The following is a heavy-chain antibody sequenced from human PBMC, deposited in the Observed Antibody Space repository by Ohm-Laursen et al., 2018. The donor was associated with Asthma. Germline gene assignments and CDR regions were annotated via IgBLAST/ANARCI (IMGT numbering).Heavy chain of an antibody. V-gene: IGHV3-7*05. CDR3: AVSIYAYGEGAY. CDR2: INQDGSIW. Sequence: GSLRLSCAAAGFTFRGFWMTWVRQAPGRGLEWVANINQDGSIWGYVDSVKGRFAISRDNAHNSLYLQMNSLRAEDTAFYYCAVSIYAYGEGAYWGQGTLVTVSS. CDR1: GFTFRGFW. J-gene: IGHJ4*02. D-gene: IGHD3-10*01.